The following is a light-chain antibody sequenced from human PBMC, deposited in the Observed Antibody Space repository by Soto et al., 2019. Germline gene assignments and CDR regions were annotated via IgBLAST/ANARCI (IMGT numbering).Light chain of an antibody. V-gene: IGKV3-11*01. J-gene: IGKJ4*01. CDR2: DAS. CDR1: ESVSSY. CDR3: QQRRDWPLT. Sequence: EIVLTQSPATLSLSPGQRATLSCWASESVSSYLAWFQQKPGQAPRLLIYDASNRATGVPARFSGSGSGTDFTLTITSLEPEDFAVSYCQQRRDWPLTFGGGTKVEIK.